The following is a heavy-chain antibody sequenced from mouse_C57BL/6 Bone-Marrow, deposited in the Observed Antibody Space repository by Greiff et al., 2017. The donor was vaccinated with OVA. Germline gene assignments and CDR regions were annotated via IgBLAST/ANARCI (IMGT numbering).Heavy chain of an antibody. D-gene: IGHD2-1*01. CDR2: INPNNGGT. J-gene: IGHJ3*01. V-gene: IGHV1-18*01. Sequence: EVKLVESGPELVKPGASVKIPCKASGYTFTDYNMDWVKQSHGKSLEWIGDINPNNGGTIYNQKFKGKATLTVDKSSSTAYMELRSLTSEDTAVYYCARNYGNSWFAYWGQGTLVTVSA. CDR1: GYTFTDYN. CDR3: ARNYGNSWFAY.